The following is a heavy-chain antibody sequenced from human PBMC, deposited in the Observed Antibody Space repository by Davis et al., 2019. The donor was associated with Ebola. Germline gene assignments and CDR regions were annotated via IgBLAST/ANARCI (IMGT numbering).Heavy chain of an antibody. D-gene: IGHD5/OR15-5a*01. CDR2: ISYDGSNK. CDR3: ARGVDWFDP. J-gene: IGHJ5*02. CDR1: GFTFSSYA. Sequence: GESLKISCAASGFTFSSYAMHWVRQAPGKGLEWVAVISYDGSNKYYADSVKGRFTISRDNSKNTLYLQMNSLRAEDTAVYYCARGVDWFDPWGQGTLVTVSS. V-gene: IGHV3-30-3*01.